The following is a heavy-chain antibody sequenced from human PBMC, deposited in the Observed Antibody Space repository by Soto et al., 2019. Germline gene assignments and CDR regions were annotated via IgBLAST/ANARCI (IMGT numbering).Heavy chain of an antibody. CDR2: INSDGFTT. CDR3: ARGIQWRYGMDV. CDR1: GFTFTNHW. D-gene: IGHD6-19*01. V-gene: IGHV3-74*01. Sequence: EVQLVESGGGRVQPGGSLRLSCAATGFTFTNHWMHWVRQAPGKGLVWVSRINSDGFTTFYADSVRGRFTISRDNARTTVFLQMNSLRGEDTGVYYCARGIQWRYGMDVWGQGTTVTVSS. J-gene: IGHJ6*02.